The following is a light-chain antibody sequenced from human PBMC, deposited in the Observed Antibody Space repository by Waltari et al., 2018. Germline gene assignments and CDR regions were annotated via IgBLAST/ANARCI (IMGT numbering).Light chain of an antibody. CDR3: SSYTSSSTLE. CDR2: EVS. V-gene: IGLV2-14*01. J-gene: IGLJ2*01. Sequence: QSALTQPASVSGSPGQSSTISCTGTSSDAGGYNCVSWYQQHPGKAPNLMIYEVSNRPSGVSNRFSGSKSGNTASLTISGLQAEDEADYYCSSYTSSSTLEIGGGTKLTVL. CDR1: SSDAGGYNC.